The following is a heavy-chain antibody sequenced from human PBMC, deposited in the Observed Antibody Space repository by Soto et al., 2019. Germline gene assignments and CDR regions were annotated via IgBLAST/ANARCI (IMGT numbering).Heavy chain of an antibody. CDR3: ARRQSMLFLDA. CDR2: ISSRASYT. D-gene: IGHD3-10*02. Sequence: QLVEFGGGLVNPGGSLRLSCAASGFNFSNYYMAWVRQTPGKGLEWISYISSRASYTKYADSVEGRFTVSRDNANGSLYLQMNSLRVEDTAIYYGARRQSMLFLDAWGQGTLVTVSS. J-gene: IGHJ4*02. V-gene: IGHV3-11*06. CDR1: GFNFSNYY.